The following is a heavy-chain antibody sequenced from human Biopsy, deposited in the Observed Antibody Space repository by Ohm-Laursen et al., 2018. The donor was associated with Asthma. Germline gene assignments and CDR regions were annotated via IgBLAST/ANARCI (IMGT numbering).Heavy chain of an antibody. J-gene: IGHJ4*02. CDR3: ARAGALIVGATMGY. Sequence: VASVKVSCKASGGTFSSYAISWVRQAPGQGLEWMGGIIPIFGTANYAQKFQGRVTITADESTSTAYMEPSSLRSEDTAVYYCARAGALIVGATMGYWGQGTLVTVSS. CDR2: IIPIFGTA. V-gene: IGHV1-69*13. CDR1: GGTFSSYA. D-gene: IGHD1-26*01.